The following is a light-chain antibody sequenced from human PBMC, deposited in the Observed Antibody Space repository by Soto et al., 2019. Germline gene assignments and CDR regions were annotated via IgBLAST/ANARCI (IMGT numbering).Light chain of an antibody. V-gene: IGKV3D-15*01. CDR3: QQYGDWPGA. J-gene: IGKJ4*01. CDR2: DAS. CDR1: QSVGSK. Sequence: ETVLTPSAPPLSVCPGERSTLSCMASQSVGSKLAWYQQRPGQAPRLLIYDASNRATGIPARFSGSGSGTEFSLTISSLQSEDFAVYSCQQYGDWPGALGGGTKVDIK.